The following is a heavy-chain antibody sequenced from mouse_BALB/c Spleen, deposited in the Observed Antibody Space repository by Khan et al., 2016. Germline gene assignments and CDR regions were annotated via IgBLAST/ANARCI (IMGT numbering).Heavy chain of an antibody. Sequence: QVQLQQSGPELAKPGASVKMSCKASGYTFTNYWMHWVKQRPGQGLEWIGYINPSTGYTENNQKFKDKATLTADKSSSTAYMQLNSLTSEDSAVYYCAREEVRRIYYYAMDCWGQGTSVTVSS. D-gene: IGHD2-14*01. CDR1: GYTFTNYW. V-gene: IGHV1-7*01. CDR3: AREEVRRIYYYAMDC. J-gene: IGHJ4*01. CDR2: INPSTGYT.